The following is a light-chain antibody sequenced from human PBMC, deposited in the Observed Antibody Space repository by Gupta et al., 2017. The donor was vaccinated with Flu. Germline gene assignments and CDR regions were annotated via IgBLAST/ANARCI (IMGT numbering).Light chain of an antibody. CDR3: QTWDRTTWV. J-gene: IGLJ3*02. V-gene: IGLV3-1*01. CDR2: QDT. CDR1: RLGDKY. Sequence: ASIVCSGDRLGDKYVSWHQQKPGQSPVLVMFQDTKRPSGIPERFSGSNSGHTATLTISGTQAMDEADYYCQTWDRTTWVFGAGTKLTVL.